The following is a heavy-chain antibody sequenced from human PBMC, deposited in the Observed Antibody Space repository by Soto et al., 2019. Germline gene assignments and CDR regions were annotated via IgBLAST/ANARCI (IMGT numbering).Heavy chain of an antibody. CDR2: IKEDGXXX. CDR1: XXXXSXXW. Sequence: PGWSLRLSCAAXXXXXSXXWXNWVRQAXGXXLEXVAIIKEDGXXXXXXXXXXXXXXXXXDNXXXSLYLQMXSLSVEDTAVYYCARGSGFLIDNWGQGTTXTVSA. D-gene: IGHD6-19*01. CDR3: ARGSGFLIDN. J-gene: IGHJ4*02. V-gene: IGHV3-7*01.